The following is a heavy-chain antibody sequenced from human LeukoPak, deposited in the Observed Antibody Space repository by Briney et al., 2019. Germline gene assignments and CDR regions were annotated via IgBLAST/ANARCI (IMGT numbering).Heavy chain of an antibody. D-gene: IGHD5-12*01. Sequence: GGSLRLSCAASGFTFSSYAMSWVRQAPGKGLEWVSAISGSGGSTYYADSVKGRFTISRDNSKNTLYLQMDSLRAGDTAVYHCAKNLDGVATYFDYWGQGTLVTVSS. CDR2: ISGSGGST. CDR3: AKNLDGVATYFDY. V-gene: IGHV3-23*01. CDR1: GFTFSSYA. J-gene: IGHJ4*02.